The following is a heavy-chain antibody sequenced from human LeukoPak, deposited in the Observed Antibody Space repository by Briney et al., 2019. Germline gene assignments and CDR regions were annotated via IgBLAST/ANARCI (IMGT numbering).Heavy chain of an antibody. CDR2: ISAYVGNT. V-gene: IGHV1-18*01. D-gene: IGHD3-10*01. Sequence: ASVKVSCKASGYTFTSYGISWVRQAPGQGLEWIGWISAYVGNTNYAQKLQGRVTMTTDTSTSTAYMELRSVRSDDTAVYYCARWGSGGYSKRPEYFDYWGQGTLVTVSS. CDR3: ARWGSGGYSKRPEYFDY. J-gene: IGHJ4*02. CDR1: GYTFTSYG.